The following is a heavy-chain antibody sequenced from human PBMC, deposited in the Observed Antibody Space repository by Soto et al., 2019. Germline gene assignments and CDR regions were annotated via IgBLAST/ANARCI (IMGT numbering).Heavy chain of an antibody. D-gene: IGHD1-26*01. CDR1: GFSLGTSGMC. V-gene: IGHV2-70*01. Sequence: SGPTLVNPTQTLTLTCTFSGFSLGTSGMCVSWIRQPPGKALEWLALIDWDDDKYYSTSLKTRLTISKDTSKNQVVLTMTNMDPVDTATYYCARIPPWGVGATTHYYGMDVWGQGTTVTVSS. CDR3: ARIPPWGVGATTHYYGMDV. CDR2: IDWDDDK. J-gene: IGHJ6*02.